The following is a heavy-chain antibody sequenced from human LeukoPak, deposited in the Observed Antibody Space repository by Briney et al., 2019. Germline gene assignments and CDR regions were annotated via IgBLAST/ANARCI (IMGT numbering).Heavy chain of an antibody. J-gene: IGHJ3*02. D-gene: IGHD3-3*01. CDR1: GGSISSYY. Sequence: SETLSLTCTVSGGSISSYYWSWIRQPPGKGLEWIGYIYYSGSTKYKPSLKSRVTISVDTSKNQFSLKLSSVTAADTAVYYCARGRFLDAFDTWGQGTMVTVSS. CDR2: IYYSGST. V-gene: IGHV4-59*01. CDR3: ARGRFLDAFDT.